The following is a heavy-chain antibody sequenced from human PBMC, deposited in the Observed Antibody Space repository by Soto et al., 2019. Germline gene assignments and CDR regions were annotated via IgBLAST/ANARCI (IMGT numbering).Heavy chain of an antibody. V-gene: IGHV3-23*01. CDR2: ISASGRST. Sequence: PGGSLRLSCTASGFTFSNSAMTWVRQAPGKGLEWVSIISASGRSTYHAASVKGRFTISRDNSKDTLYLQMTRLRAEDKATYYCEKEGQWLDVYLESWGQGTQVTVSS. CDR1: GFTFSNSA. D-gene: IGHD6-19*01. CDR3: EKEGQWLDVYLES. J-gene: IGHJ4*02.